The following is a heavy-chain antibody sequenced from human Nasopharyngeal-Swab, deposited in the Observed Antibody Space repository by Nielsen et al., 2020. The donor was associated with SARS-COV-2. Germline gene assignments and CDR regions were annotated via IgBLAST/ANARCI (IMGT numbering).Heavy chain of an antibody. CDR2: ISWNSGSI. V-gene: IGHV3-9*01. CDR3: ARERRPKGHYYYGMDV. Sequence: SLKISCAASGFTFDDYAMHWVRQAPGKGLEWVSGISWNSGSIGYADSVKGRFTISRDNAKNSLYLQMNSLRAEDTAVYYCARERRPKGHYYYGMDVWGQGTTVTVSS. J-gene: IGHJ6*02. CDR1: GFTFDDYA.